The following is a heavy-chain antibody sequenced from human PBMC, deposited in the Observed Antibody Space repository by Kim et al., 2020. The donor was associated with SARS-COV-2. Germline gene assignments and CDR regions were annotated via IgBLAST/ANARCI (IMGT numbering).Heavy chain of an antibody. CDR2: IYYSGST. V-gene: IGHV4-59*01. D-gene: IGHD6-19*01. J-gene: IGHJ4*02. Sequence: SETLSLTCTVSGGSISSYYWSWIRQPPGKGLEWIGYIYYSGSTNYNPSLKSRVIILVDTSKNQFSLMLSSVTAADTAVYYCARNSGSSSGWTKYYFDYWGQGTLVTVSS. CDR1: GGSISSYY. CDR3: ARNSGSSSGWTKYYFDY.